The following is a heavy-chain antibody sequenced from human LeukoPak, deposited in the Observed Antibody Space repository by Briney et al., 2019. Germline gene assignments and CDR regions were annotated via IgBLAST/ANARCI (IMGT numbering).Heavy chain of an antibody. D-gene: IGHD2-2*01. CDR2: ISWNGGSI. V-gene: IGHV3-9*01. CDR3: AKDERLGECSSTSCYVR. J-gene: IGHJ4*02. CDR1: GFTFDDYA. Sequence: GRSLRLSCAASGFTFDDYAMHWVRQAPGKGLEWVSGISWNGGSIGYADSVKGRFTISRDNAKNSLYLQMNSLRAEDTALYYCAKDERLGECSSTSCYVRWGQGTLVTVSS.